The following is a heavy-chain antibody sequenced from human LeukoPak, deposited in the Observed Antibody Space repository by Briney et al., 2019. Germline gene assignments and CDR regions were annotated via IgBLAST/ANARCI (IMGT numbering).Heavy chain of an antibody. CDR2: INPNSGGT. CDR3: ARDRLGYHGDY. Sequence: ASVRVSCKASGDTFTSYYMHWVRQAPGQGLEWMGWINPNSGGTNYAQKFQGRVTMTRDTSISTAYMELNSLRSDDTAVYYCARDRLGYHGDYWGQGTLVTVSS. V-gene: IGHV1-2*02. J-gene: IGHJ4*02. D-gene: IGHD5-18*01. CDR1: GDTFTSYY.